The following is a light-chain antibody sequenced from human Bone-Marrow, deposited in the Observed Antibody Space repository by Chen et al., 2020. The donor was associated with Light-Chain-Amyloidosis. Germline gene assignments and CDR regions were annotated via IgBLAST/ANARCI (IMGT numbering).Light chain of an antibody. CDR2: ASS. V-gene: IGKV3-20*01. CDR1: QSVDSNF. Sequence: VILMQSPGTLSLSPGEGATLSCRASQSVDSNFLAWYQQRPGQAPRLLIYASSTRTTGVPPRFSCRGSGTDFTLIISEVEPEDFAFYYCQYYDDSLLTFGGGTKV. J-gene: IGKJ4*01. CDR3: QYYDDSLLT.